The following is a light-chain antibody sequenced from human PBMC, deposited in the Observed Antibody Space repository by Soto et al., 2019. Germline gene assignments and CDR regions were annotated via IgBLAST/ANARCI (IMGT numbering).Light chain of an antibody. Sequence: DIQMTQSPSSLSASVGDRVTITCRASQTSSRYLNWYQQKPGKAPKLLISGASRLESGVPSRFSGIGSGTDFTLTISSLQPEDFATYYCQQSYRFPYTFGQGTQLEIK. CDR3: QQSYRFPYT. CDR1: QTSSRY. V-gene: IGKV1-39*01. J-gene: IGKJ2*01. CDR2: GAS.